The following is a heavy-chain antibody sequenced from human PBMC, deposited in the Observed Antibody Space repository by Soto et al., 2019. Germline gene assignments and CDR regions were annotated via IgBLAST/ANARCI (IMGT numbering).Heavy chain of an antibody. CDR1: GYSFTSYW. CDR3: ARPAGDCSGDCYSDAFDI. Sequence: PGESLKISCKGSGYSFTSYWIGWVRQMPGKGLEWMGIIYPGDSDTRYSPSFQGQVTISADKSISTAYLQWSSLKASDTAMYYCARPAGDCSGDCYSDAFDIWGQGTMVTVSS. J-gene: IGHJ3*02. D-gene: IGHD2-21*02. V-gene: IGHV5-51*01. CDR2: IYPGDSDT.